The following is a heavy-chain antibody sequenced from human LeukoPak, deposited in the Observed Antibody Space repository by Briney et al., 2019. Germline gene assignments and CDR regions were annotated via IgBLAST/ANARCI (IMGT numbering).Heavy chain of an antibody. CDR2: IYYSGST. CDR1: GGSISSYY. V-gene: IGHV4-59*08. D-gene: IGHD6-13*01. CDR3: ARSAGTEGSFDY. Sequence: SETLSLTCTVSGGSISSYYWSWIRQPPGEGLEWIGYIYYSGSTNYNPSLKSRVTISVDTSKNQFSLKLSSVTAADTAVYYCARSAGTEGSFDYWGQGTLVTVSS. J-gene: IGHJ4*02.